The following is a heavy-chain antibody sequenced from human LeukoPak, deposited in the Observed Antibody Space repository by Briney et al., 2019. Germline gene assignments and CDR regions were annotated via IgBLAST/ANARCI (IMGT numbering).Heavy chain of an antibody. CDR3: AASDGEQQLAL. J-gene: IGHJ4*02. CDR2: ISWNGVST. V-gene: IGHV3-43*01. Sequence: GGSLRLSCAASGFSFRGYTMHWVRHVPGKSLEWVSLISWNGVSTYYGDSVKGRFTISRDDSKNSLFLQMNSLRSEDSALYYCAASDGEQQLALWGQGTLVTVSS. D-gene: IGHD6-13*01. CDR1: GFSFRGYT.